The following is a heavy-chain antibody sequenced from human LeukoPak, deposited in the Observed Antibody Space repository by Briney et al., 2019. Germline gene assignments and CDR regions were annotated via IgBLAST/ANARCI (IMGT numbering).Heavy chain of an antibody. D-gene: IGHD3-10*01. CDR3: AREGGITMVRGGRIDAFDI. Sequence: PGRSLRLSCAASGFTFSSYGMHWVRQAPGKGLEWVAVIWYDGSNKYYADSVKGRFTISRDNSKNTLYLQMNSLRAEDTAVYYCAREGGITMVRGGRIDAFDIWGQGTMVTVSS. J-gene: IGHJ3*02. CDR2: IWYDGSNK. CDR1: GFTFSSYG. V-gene: IGHV3-33*01.